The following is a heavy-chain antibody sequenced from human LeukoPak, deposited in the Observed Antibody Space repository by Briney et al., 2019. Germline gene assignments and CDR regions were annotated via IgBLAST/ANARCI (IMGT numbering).Heavy chain of an antibody. V-gene: IGHV3-48*03. J-gene: IGHJ6*04. CDR3: AELGITMIGGV. CDR2: ISSSGSTI. D-gene: IGHD3-10*02. Sequence: GGSLRLSCAASGFTFSSYEMNWVRQAPGKGLEWVSYISSSGSTIYYADSVKGRFTISRDNAKNSLYLQMNSLRAEDTAVYYCAELGITMIGGVWGKGTTVTTSS. CDR1: GFTFSSYE.